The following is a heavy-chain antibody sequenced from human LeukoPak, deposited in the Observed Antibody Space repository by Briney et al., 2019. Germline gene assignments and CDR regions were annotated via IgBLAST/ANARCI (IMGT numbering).Heavy chain of an antibody. Sequence: GGSLRLSCAASGFASSSYAMSWVRQAPGKGLEWVSAISGSGGSTYYADSVKGRFTISRDNSKNTLYLQMNSLRAEDTAVYYCAKVLSVTTLGYWGQGTLVTVSS. V-gene: IGHV3-23*01. J-gene: IGHJ4*02. CDR3: AKVLSVTTLGY. D-gene: IGHD4-17*01. CDR2: ISGSGGST. CDR1: GFASSSYA.